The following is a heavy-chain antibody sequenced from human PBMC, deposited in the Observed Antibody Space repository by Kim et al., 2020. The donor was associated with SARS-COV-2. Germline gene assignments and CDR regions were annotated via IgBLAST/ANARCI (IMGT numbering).Heavy chain of an antibody. CDR2: ISAYNGNT. D-gene: IGHD3-22*01. J-gene: IGHJ4*02. Sequence: ASVKVSCKASGYTFTSYGISWVRQAPGQGLEWMGGISAYNGNTNYAQKLQGRVIMTTDTSTSTAYMELRSLRSDETAIYYCARDRRDYYYDSSGYYSMWDYWGQGTLVTVSS. V-gene: IGHV1-18*01. CDR3: ARDRRDYYYDSSGYYSMWDY. CDR1: GYTFTSYG.